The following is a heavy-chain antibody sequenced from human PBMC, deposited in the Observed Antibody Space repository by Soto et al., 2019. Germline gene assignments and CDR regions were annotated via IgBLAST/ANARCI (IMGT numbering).Heavy chain of an antibody. CDR3: AKDLRFLEWGYPVDV. J-gene: IGHJ6*02. V-gene: IGHV3-30*18. CDR1: GFTFSSYG. CDR2: ISYDGSNK. Sequence: QAGGSLRLSCAASGFTFSSYGMHWVRQAPGKGLEWVAVISYDGSNKYYADSVKGRFTISRDNSKNTLYLQMNSLRAEDTAVYYCAKDLRFLEWGYPVDVWGQGTTVTVSS. D-gene: IGHD3-3*01.